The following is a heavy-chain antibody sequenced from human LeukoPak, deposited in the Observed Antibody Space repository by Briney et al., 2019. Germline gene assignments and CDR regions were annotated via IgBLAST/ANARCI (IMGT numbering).Heavy chain of an antibody. Sequence: GGSLRLSCAASGFTFSSYSMNWVRQAPGKGLEWVSSISSSSSYIYYADSVKGRFTISRDNAKNSLYPQMNSLRAEDTAVYYCARGGYSSSWYFTRWGQGTLVTVSS. CDR3: ARGGYSSSWYFTR. V-gene: IGHV3-21*01. D-gene: IGHD6-13*01. J-gene: IGHJ4*02. CDR1: GFTFSSYS. CDR2: ISSSSSYI.